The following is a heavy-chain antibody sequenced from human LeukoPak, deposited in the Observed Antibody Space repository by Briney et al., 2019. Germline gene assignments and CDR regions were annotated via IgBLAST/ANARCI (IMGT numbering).Heavy chain of an antibody. CDR1: GGSTSSSNW. CDR2: IYHSGST. Sequence: SGTLSLTCAVSGGSTSSSNWWSWVRQPPGKGLEWIGEIYHSGSTNYNPSLKSRVTISVDKSKNQFSLKLSSVTAADTAVYYCAVVGITMVRGVPYWGQGTLVTVSS. V-gene: IGHV4-4*02. D-gene: IGHD3-10*01. CDR3: AVVGITMVRGVPY. J-gene: IGHJ4*02.